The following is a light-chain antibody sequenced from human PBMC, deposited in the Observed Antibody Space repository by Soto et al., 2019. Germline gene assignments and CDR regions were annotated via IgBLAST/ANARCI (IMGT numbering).Light chain of an antibody. CDR1: QSVSSSY. CDR3: QQYGSSPLYT. J-gene: IGKJ2*01. V-gene: IGKV3-20*01. Sequence: EIVLTQSPCTLSLSPGERATLSCRASQSVSSSYLAWYQQKPGQAPRLLIYGASSRATGIPDRFSGSGSGTDFTLTISRLDPEDFAVYYCQQYGSSPLYTFGQGTKVDIK. CDR2: GAS.